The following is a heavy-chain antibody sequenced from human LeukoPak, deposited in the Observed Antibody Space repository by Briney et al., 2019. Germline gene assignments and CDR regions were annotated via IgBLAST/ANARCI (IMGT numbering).Heavy chain of an antibody. J-gene: IGHJ4*02. V-gene: IGHV4-34*01. CDR1: GGSISSYY. CDR2: INHSGSV. Sequence: SETLSLTCTVSGGSISSYYWSWIRQPPGKGLEWIGEINHSGSVNYNPSLKSRVTVSVDTSKNQFSLKLNSVTAADTAVYYCAFTTGSYYLDSWGQGTLVTVSS. CDR3: AFTTGSYYLDS. D-gene: IGHD1-26*01.